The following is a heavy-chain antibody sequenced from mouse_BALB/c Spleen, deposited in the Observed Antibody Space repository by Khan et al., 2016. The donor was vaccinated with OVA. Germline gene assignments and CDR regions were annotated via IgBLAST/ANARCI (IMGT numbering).Heavy chain of an antibody. Sequence: QIQLVQSGPELKKPGVTVTISCKASGYTFTTYGMNWVKQAPGKGLKWMGWINTYTGEPTYVDDFKGRFAFSLKTSASTAYLQINTLKNEDTATXYCARVGYSGTMDYWGQGTSVTVSS. CDR1: GYTFTTYG. D-gene: IGHD2-14*01. J-gene: IGHJ4*01. CDR2: INTYTGEP. CDR3: ARVGYSGTMDY. V-gene: IGHV9-3-1*01.